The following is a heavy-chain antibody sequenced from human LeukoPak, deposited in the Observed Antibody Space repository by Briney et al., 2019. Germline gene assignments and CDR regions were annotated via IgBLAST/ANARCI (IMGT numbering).Heavy chain of an antibody. CDR2: ISGSGGST. V-gene: IGHV3-23*01. CDR1: GFTFSTYA. Sequence: GGSLRLSCAASGFTFSTYAMSWVRQAPGKGLEWVSSISGSGGSTYYADSVKGRFTISRDNSKNTLYLQMNSLRAEDTAVYYCATPPTVTRNYWGQGTLVTVSS. CDR3: ATPPTVTRNY. J-gene: IGHJ4*02. D-gene: IGHD4-17*01.